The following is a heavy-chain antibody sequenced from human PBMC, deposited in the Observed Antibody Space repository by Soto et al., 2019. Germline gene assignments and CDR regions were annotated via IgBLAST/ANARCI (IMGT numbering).Heavy chain of an antibody. CDR1: GFTVSSGY. CDR3: ARGYWRFGESYYFDY. D-gene: IGHD3-10*01. CDR2: ILSGGDT. Sequence: GGSLRLSCAASGFTVSSGYMSWVRQATGMELEWVSVILSGGDTYYADSVKGRFTVSRDNSQNTVYLQMNSLRGEDTATYYCARGYWRFGESYYFDYWGQGSLVTVSS. V-gene: IGHV3-53*01. J-gene: IGHJ4*02.